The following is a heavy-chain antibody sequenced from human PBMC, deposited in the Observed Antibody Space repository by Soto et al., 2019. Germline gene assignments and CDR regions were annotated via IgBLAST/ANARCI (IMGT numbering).Heavy chain of an antibody. CDR3: AKEGHYGGNSEVDY. CDR2: ISGSGGST. D-gene: IGHD4-17*01. J-gene: IGHJ4*02. CDR1: GFTVSSYA. Sequence: GSLRLSCAASGFTVSSYAMSWVRQAPGKGLEWVSAISGSGGSTYYADSVKGRFTISRDNSKNTLYLQMNSLRAEDTAVYYCAKEGHYGGNSEVDYWGQGTLVTVSS. V-gene: IGHV3-23*01.